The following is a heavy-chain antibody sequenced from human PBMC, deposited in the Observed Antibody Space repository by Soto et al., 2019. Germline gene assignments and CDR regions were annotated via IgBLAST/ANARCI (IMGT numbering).Heavy chain of an antibody. Sequence: DVQLVESGGGLIQPGESLRLSCAAFGLTISGKKYVAWVRQAPGKGLEWVSALYDVDGSFYADSVTGRFTTSSDSSKTAVYLQMNDLRPDDTSVYYCATWHEREHAFDVWGQGTTVTISS. CDR3: ATWHEREHAFDV. V-gene: IGHV3-53*01. CDR1: GLTISGKKY. CDR2: LYDVDGS. D-gene: IGHD1-1*01. J-gene: IGHJ3*01.